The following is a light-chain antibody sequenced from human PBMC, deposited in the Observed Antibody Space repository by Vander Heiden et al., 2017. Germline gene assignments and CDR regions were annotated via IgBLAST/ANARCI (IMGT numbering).Light chain of an antibody. CDR2: EVI. CDR1: SSDVGNYNF. CDR3: CSYGDSNTLV. V-gene: IGLV2-23*02. Sequence: QSALTQPASVSASPGQSIPISCTGNSSDVGNYNFVSWYQHHPGKAPKLMIYEVIKRPSGVSNRFSGSKSGNTASLTISGLQAEDEADYYCCSYGDSNTLVFGGGTKLTVL. J-gene: IGLJ2*01.